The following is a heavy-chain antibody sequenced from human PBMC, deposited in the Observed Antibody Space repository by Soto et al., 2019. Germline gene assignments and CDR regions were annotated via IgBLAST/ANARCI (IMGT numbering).Heavy chain of an antibody. J-gene: IGHJ6*02. Sequence: GASVKVSCKASGYTFTGYYMHWVRQAPGQGLEWMGWINPNSGGTNYAQKFQGWVTMTRDTSISTAYMELSRLRSDDTAVYYCARDLGEEGNGMDVWGQGPTVTVSS. V-gene: IGHV1-2*04. D-gene: IGHD3-16*01. CDR2: INPNSGGT. CDR1: GYTFTGYY. CDR3: ARDLGEEGNGMDV.